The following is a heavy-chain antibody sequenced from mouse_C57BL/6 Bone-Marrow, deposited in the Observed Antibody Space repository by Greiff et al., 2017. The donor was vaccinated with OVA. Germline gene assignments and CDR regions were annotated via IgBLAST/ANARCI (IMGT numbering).Heavy chain of an antibody. Sequence: QVQLQQPGAELVKPGASVKLSCKASGYTFTSYWMHWVKQRPGQGLEWIGRIDPNSGGTKYNEKFKSKATLTVDKPSNTAYMQLSSLTSADSAVSYCAARGYCSRPYYAMDYWGQGTSVTVSS. V-gene: IGHV1-72*01. D-gene: IGHD3-1*01. CDR3: AARGYCSRPYYAMDY. J-gene: IGHJ4*01. CDR2: IDPNSGGT. CDR1: GYTFTSYW.